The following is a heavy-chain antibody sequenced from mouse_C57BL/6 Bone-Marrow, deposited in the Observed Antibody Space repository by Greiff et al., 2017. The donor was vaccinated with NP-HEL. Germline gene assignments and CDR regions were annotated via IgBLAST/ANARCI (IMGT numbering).Heavy chain of an antibody. Sequence: QVQLQQSGAELVRPGTSVKVSCKASGYAFTNYLIEWVKQRPGQGLEWIGVINPGSGGTNYNEKFKGKATLTADKSSSTAYMQLSSLTSEDSAVYFCARCYYGSPIYYAMDYWGQGTSVTVSS. CDR2: INPGSGGT. CDR3: ARCYYGSPIYYAMDY. J-gene: IGHJ4*01. CDR1: GYAFTNYL. D-gene: IGHD1-1*01. V-gene: IGHV1-54*01.